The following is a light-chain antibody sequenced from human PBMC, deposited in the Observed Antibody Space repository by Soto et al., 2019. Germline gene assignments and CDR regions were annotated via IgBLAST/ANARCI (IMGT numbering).Light chain of an antibody. CDR3: CSYRSGNTYV. J-gene: IGLJ1*01. V-gene: IGLV1-40*01. CDR2: GNS. CDR1: SSNIGAGYD. Sequence: QAVLTQPPSVSGAPGQRVTISCTGSSSNIGAGYDVHWYQQLPGTAPKLLIYGNSNRPSGVPDRFSGSKSGTSASLAITGLQAEDEADYYCCSYRSGNTYVFGSGTKVTVL.